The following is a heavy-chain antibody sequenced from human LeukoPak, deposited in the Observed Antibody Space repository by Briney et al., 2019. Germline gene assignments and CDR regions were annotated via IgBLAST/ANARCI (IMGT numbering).Heavy chain of an antibody. V-gene: IGHV5-51*01. D-gene: IGHD3-3*01. Sequence: GESLKISCKGSGYSFTSYWIGWVRQMPGKGLEWMGIIYPGDSDTRYSPSFQGQVTTSADKSISTAYLQWSSLKASDTAMYYCARRAFGVVMIGGDAFDIWGQGTMVTVSS. CDR2: IYPGDSDT. CDR3: ARRAFGVVMIGGDAFDI. J-gene: IGHJ3*02. CDR1: GYSFTSYW.